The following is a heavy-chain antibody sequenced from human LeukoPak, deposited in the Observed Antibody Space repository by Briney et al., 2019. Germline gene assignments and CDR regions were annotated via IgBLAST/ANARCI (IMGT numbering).Heavy chain of an antibody. CDR2: ISSSGSTI. CDR3: AELGITMIGGV. V-gene: IGHV3-48*03. D-gene: IGHD3-10*02. CDR1: GLTFSSYE. Sequence: GGSLRHSCAASGLTFSSYESNWVRQAPGKGLEWVSYISSSGSTIYYADSVKGRFTISRDNAKNSLYLQMNSLRAEDTAVYYCAELGITMIGGVWGKGTTVTISS. J-gene: IGHJ6*04.